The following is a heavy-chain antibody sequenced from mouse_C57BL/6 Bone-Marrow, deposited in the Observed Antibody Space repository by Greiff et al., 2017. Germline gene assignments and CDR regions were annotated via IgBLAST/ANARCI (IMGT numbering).Heavy chain of an antibody. J-gene: IGHJ4*01. CDR2: IDPSDSYT. V-gene: IGHV1-69*01. CDR3: AREDYGNDYAMDY. D-gene: IGHD2-1*01. Sequence: QVQLQQPGAELVMPGASVKLSCKASGYTFTSYWMHWVKQRPGQGLEWIGEIDPSDSYTNYNQKFKGKSTLTVDKSSSTAYMPLSSLASEASAVYYCAREDYGNDYAMDYWGQGTSGTVSS. CDR1: GYTFTSYW.